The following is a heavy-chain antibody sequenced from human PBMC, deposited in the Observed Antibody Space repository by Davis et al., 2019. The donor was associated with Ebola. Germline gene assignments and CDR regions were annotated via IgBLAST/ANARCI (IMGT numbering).Heavy chain of an antibody. CDR2: IKNRADGGKT. Sequence: PGGSLRLSCAAPGFTFSNVWMSWVRQAPGKGLEWVGRIKNRADGGKTDYAAPVKGRFSISRDDSKATVYLQMNSLKTEDTAVYYCTTDRLGGSYPSSWGRGTLVAVSS. D-gene: IGHD1-26*01. CDR3: TTDRLGGSYPSS. CDR1: GFTFSNVW. J-gene: IGHJ4*02. V-gene: IGHV3-15*01.